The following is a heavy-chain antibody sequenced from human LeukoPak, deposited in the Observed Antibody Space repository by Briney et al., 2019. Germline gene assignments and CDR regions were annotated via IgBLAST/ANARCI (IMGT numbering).Heavy chain of an antibody. CDR3: ARGPFFDY. J-gene: IGHJ4*02. CDR1: GGSFSGYY. V-gene: IGHV4-34*01. CDR2: IYYSGST. Sequence: PSETLSLTCAVYGGSFSGYYWSWIRQPPGKGLEWIGSIYYSGSTYYNPSLKSRVTISVDTSKNQFSLKLSSVTAADTAVYYCARGPFFDYWGQGTLVTVSS.